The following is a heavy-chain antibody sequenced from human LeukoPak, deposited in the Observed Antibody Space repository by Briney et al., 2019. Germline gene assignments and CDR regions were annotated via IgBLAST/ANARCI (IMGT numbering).Heavy chain of an antibody. CDR2: TYTSGNT. Sequence: SETLSLTCTVSGGSISNYYWNWIRQPAGKGLEWIGRTYTSGNTNYNPSLQSRLTMSMDTSKNQFSLRLSSATAADTAVYYCARASDDFGDYGFDYWGQGTLVTVSS. J-gene: IGHJ4*02. V-gene: IGHV4-4*07. D-gene: IGHD4-17*01. CDR3: ARASDDFGDYGFDY. CDR1: GGSISNYY.